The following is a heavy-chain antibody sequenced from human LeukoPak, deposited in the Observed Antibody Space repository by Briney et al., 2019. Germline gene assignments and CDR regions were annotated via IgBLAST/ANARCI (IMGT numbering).Heavy chain of an antibody. V-gene: IGHV4-4*09. J-gene: IGHJ4*02. CDR2: IYTSGST. Sequence: SETLSLTCTVSGGSISSYYWSWIRQPPGKGLEWIGYIYTSGSTNYNPSLKSRVTISVDTSKNQFSLKLSSVTVADTAVYYCARHSYDSSGYYYDYWGQGTLVTVSS. CDR3: ARHSYDSSGYYYDY. CDR1: GGSISSYY. D-gene: IGHD3-22*01.